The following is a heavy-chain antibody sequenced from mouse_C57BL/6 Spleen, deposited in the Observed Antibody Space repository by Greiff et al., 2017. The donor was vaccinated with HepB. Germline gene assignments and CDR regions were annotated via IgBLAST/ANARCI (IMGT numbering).Heavy chain of an antibody. V-gene: IGHV7-3*01. CDR2: IRNKANGYTT. CDR1: GFTFTDYY. D-gene: IGHD1-1*01. Sequence: DVKLVESGGGLVQPGGSLSLSCAASGFTFTDYYMSWVRQPPGKALEWLGFIRNKANGYTTEYSASVKGRFTISRDNSQSILYLQMNALRAEDSATYYCARFTTVAYWYFDVWGTGTTVTVSS. CDR3: ARFTTVAYWYFDV. J-gene: IGHJ1*03.